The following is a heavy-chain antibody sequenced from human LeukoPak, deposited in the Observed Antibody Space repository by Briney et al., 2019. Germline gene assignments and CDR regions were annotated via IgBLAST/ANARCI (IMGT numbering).Heavy chain of an antibody. D-gene: IGHD3-22*01. CDR3: ARARYYDSSGYYSHLDY. V-gene: IGHV1-69*06. J-gene: IGHJ4*02. CDR2: IIPIFGTA. Sequence: SVKVSCKASGYTFTGYYMHWVRQAPGQGLEWMGGIIPIFGTANYAQKFQGRVTITADKSTSTAYMELSSLRSEDTAVYYCARARYYDSSGYYSHLDYWGQGTLVTVSS. CDR1: GYTFTGYY.